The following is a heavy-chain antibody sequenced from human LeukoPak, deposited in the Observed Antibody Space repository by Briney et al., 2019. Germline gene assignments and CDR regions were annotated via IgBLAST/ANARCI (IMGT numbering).Heavy chain of an antibody. V-gene: IGHV1-69*05. J-gene: IGHJ5*02. CDR1: DYSFISDG. CDR3: AKPRYYDSRGNWFDP. Sequence: GASVKVSCKASDYSFISDGISWVRQAPGQGLEWLGGIIPIFGTANYAQKFQGRVTITTDESTSTAYMELSSLRAEDTAIYYCAKPRYYDSRGNWFDPWGQGTLVTVSS. CDR2: IIPIFGTA. D-gene: IGHD3-22*01.